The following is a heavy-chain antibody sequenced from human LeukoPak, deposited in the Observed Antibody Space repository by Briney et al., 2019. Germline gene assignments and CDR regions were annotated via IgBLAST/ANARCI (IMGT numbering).Heavy chain of an antibody. CDR2: IIPILGIA. CDR3: ARSRLTGYSSGGLDY. Sequence: SVKVSCKASEGTFSSYAISWVRQAPGQGLEWMGRIIPILGIANYAQKFQGRVTITADKSTSTAYMELSSLRSEDTAVYYCARSRLTGYSSGGLDYWGQGTLVTVSS. D-gene: IGHD6-19*01. J-gene: IGHJ4*02. V-gene: IGHV1-69*04. CDR1: EGTFSSYA.